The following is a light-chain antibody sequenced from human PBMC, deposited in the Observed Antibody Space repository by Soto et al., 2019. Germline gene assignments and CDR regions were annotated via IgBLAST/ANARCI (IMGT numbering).Light chain of an antibody. CDR3: QQYGSSPRVT. CDR2: GAS. Sequence: EIVMTQSPATLSVSPGERATLSCRASQSVSVNSLAWYQQKPGQAPRLLIYGASSRATGIPDRFSGSGSGTDFTLTISRLEPEDFAVYYCQQYGSSPRVTFGQGTRREIK. V-gene: IGKV3-20*01. J-gene: IGKJ5*01. CDR1: QSVSVNS.